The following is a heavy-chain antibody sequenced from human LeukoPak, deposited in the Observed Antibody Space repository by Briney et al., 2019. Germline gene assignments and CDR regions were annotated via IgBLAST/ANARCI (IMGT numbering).Heavy chain of an antibody. CDR1: GFTFSSYG. CDR2: IRYDGSNK. D-gene: IGHD6-6*01. Sequence: PERSLRLSCAASGFTFSSYGMHWVRQAPGKGLEWVAFIRYDGSNKYYADSVKGRFTISRDNSKNTLYLQMNSLRAEDTAVYYCAKDRGSSSGLPDFDYWGQGTLVTVSS. V-gene: IGHV3-30*02. CDR3: AKDRGSSSGLPDFDY. J-gene: IGHJ4*02.